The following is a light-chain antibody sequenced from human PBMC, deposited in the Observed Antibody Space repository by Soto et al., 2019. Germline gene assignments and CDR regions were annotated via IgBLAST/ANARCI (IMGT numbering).Light chain of an antibody. V-gene: IGKV1-5*01. J-gene: IGKJ1*01. CDR1: QSISIW. CDR3: QHYNSYSEA. CDR2: DAS. Sequence: DVQMTRSRCTLSASVGDRVTITCRASQSISIWLAWYQQKPGKAPKLLIYDASSLESGVPSRFSGSGSGTEFTLTISSLQPDDFATYYCQHYNSYSEAFGQGTKVDIK.